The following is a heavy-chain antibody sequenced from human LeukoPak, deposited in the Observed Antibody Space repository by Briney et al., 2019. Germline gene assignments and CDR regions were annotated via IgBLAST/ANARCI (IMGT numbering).Heavy chain of an antibody. D-gene: IGHD6-6*01. CDR2: IRYDGSNE. Sequence: GGSLRLSCAASGFTFSSYGMHWVRQAPGKGLEWVAFIRYDGSNEYYADSVKGRFTISRDNSKNTLYLQMNSLRAEDTAVYYCAKDLGARPGAFGDYWGQGTLVTVSS. J-gene: IGHJ4*02. CDR3: AKDLGARPGAFGDY. CDR1: GFTFSSYG. V-gene: IGHV3-30*02.